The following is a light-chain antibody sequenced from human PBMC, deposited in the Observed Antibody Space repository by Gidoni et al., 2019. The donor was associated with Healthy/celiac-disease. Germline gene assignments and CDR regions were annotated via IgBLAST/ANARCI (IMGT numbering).Light chain of an antibody. CDR3: QQLNSYPPFT. CDR2: AAS. J-gene: IGKJ4*01. V-gene: IGKV1-9*01. CDR1: QGLSSY. Sequence: IQLTQSPSSLSASVGDRVTITCRASQGLSSYLAWYQPKPGKAPKPLIYAASPLQSGVPSRFSGSGSGTDFTLTISSLQPEDFATYYCQQLNSYPPFTFGGGTKVEIK.